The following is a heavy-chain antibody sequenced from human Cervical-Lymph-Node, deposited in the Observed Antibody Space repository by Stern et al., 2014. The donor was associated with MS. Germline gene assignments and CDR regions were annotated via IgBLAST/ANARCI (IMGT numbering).Heavy chain of an antibody. J-gene: IGHJ6*02. D-gene: IGHD6-19*01. CDR1: GFTFSNYA. Sequence: EVHLVESGGGLVQPGGSLRLSCAPSGFTFSNYAMSWIRQAPGKGLEWISSISGRCGNTFYADSVKGRFTIFRDNSKNTLEMQMNSLRAEDSALYYCTKGFTVTGTGYGVDVWGQGTTVTVSS. V-gene: IGHV3-23*04. CDR2: ISGRCGNT. CDR3: TKGFTVTGTGYGVDV.